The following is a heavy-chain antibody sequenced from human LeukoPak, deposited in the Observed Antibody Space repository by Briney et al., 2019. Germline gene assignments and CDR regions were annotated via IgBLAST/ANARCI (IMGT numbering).Heavy chain of an antibody. CDR2: INPNSGGT. CDR3: ARELYDSSGYPLNYYYGMDV. Sequence: ASVKVSCKASGYTFTGYYMHWVRQAPGQGLEWMGWINPNSGGTNYAQKFQGWVTMTRDTSISTAYMELSRLRSDDTAVYYCARELYDSSGYPLNYYYGMDVGGQGTTVTVSS. D-gene: IGHD3-22*01. J-gene: IGHJ6*02. CDR1: GYTFTGYY. V-gene: IGHV1-2*04.